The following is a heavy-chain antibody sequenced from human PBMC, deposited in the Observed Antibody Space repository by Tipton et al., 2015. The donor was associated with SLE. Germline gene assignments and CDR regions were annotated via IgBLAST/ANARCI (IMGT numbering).Heavy chain of an antibody. CDR3: AREGITMVQGGFDY. Sequence: TLSLTCTVSGGSISSGGYYWSWIRQHPGKGPEWIGNIYYNGNTYYNLSLKSRVTISVDTSKNQFSLKLSSVTAADTAVYYCAREGITMVQGGFDYWGQGTLVTVSS. D-gene: IGHD3-10*01. CDR2: IYYNGNT. CDR1: GGSISSGGYY. J-gene: IGHJ4*02. V-gene: IGHV4-31*03.